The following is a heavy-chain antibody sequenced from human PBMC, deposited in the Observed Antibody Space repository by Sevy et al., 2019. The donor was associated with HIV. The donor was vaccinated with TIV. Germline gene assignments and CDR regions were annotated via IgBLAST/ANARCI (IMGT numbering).Heavy chain of an antibody. Sequence: GGSLRLSCAASGFTFSNYWMTWVRQAPGKGLEWVANIKVDGSAKYEVDSVKGRFTISRDNAKNSLYLQMNSLRAEDTAVYHCARDCSSTTCLWGLDVWGQGTTVTVSS. CDR3: ARDCSSTTCLWGLDV. V-gene: IGHV3-7*03. D-gene: IGHD2-2*01. CDR2: IKVDGSAK. CDR1: GFTFSNYW. J-gene: IGHJ6*02.